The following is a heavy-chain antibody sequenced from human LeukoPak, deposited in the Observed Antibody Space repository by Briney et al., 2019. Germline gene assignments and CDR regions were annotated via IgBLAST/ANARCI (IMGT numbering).Heavy chain of an antibody. CDR2: INGSGGST. Sequence: GGSLRLSCAASGFTFSSYAMSWVRQAPGKGLEWVSDINGSGGSTYYADSVKGRFTISRDNSKNTLYLQMNSLRAEDTAVYYCAKGDDYGDYPDYWGQGTLVTVSS. CDR1: GFTFSSYA. V-gene: IGHV3-23*01. CDR3: AKGDDYGDYPDY. J-gene: IGHJ4*02. D-gene: IGHD4-17*01.